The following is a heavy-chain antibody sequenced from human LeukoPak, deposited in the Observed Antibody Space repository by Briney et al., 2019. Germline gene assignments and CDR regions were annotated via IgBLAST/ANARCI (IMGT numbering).Heavy chain of an antibody. CDR2: FHPTAPH. V-gene: IGHV4-38-2*02. CDR1: GDSITGGRY. D-gene: IGHD3-22*01. CDR3: AREVDSSGSFQD. Sequence: SETLSLICLVSGDSITGGRYWGWIRRPPGKGLEWIGSFHPTAPHYYSPSLKRRVTMSADTSKNQFSIKLASVTAADTAVYYCAREVDSSGSFQDWSRGTLVTVSS. J-gene: IGHJ1*01.